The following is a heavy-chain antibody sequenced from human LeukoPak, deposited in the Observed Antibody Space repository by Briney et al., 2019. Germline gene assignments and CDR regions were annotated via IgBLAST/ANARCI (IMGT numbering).Heavy chain of an antibody. Sequence: PSETLSLTCTVSGGSISTYYWSWIRQPPGKGLEWIGYIYYTGSTNYNPSLKSRVTISVDTSKNQFSLRLSSVTAADTAVYYCARIAYSGYDFRGGADYWGQGALVTVSS. J-gene: IGHJ4*02. CDR3: ARIAYSGYDFRGGADY. CDR2: IYYTGST. D-gene: IGHD5-12*01. CDR1: GGSISTYY. V-gene: IGHV4-59*01.